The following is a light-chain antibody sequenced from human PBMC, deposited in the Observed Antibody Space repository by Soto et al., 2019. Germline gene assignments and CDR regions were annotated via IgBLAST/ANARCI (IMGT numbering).Light chain of an antibody. V-gene: IGLV2-14*01. CDR3: SSYTTSSTQV. CDR1: SSDVGYYNY. Sequence: QSVLTQPASVYGSPGQSITISCTGTSSDVGYYNYVSWYQHHPGKVPKLMIYEVSNRPSGVSNRFSGSKSGNAAYLTISGLQAEDEADYYCSSYTTSSTQVFGGGTKLTVL. J-gene: IGLJ3*02. CDR2: EVS.